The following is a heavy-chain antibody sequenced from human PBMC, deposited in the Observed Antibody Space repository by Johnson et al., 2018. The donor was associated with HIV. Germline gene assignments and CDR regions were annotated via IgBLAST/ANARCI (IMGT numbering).Heavy chain of an antibody. V-gene: IGHV3-15*01. CDR1: GFTFPNAW. CDR3: TTDVPGGPYYNAFDI. J-gene: IGHJ3*02. D-gene: IGHD1-26*01. CDR2: IQSKTDGETI. Sequence: VQLVESGGGLVKPGGSLRLSCAASGFTFPNAWMHWVRQAPGEGLAWVGRIQSKTDGETIDYAAPVKGRFTISRDDSKNTLYLQMNSLKTEDMAVYYCTTDVPGGPYYNAFDIWGQGTMVTVSS.